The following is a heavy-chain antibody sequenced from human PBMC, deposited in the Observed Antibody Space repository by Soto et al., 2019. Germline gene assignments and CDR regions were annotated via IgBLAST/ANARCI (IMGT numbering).Heavy chain of an antibody. Sequence: GGSLRLSCAASGVTFSSYWMHWVRQVPGKGLVWVSRISPDGKNTNYADSVKGRFTISRDNAKNTVFLQMNSLRVEDMAVYYCVRGASSGYYRIDYWGQGALVTVSS. J-gene: IGHJ4*02. D-gene: IGHD3-22*01. CDR2: ISPDGKNT. V-gene: IGHV3-74*01. CDR1: GVTFSSYW. CDR3: VRGASSGYYRIDY.